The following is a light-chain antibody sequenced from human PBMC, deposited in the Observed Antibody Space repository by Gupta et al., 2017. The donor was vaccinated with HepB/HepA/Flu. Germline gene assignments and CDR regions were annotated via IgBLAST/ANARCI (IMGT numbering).Light chain of an antibody. CDR1: SSDIGGFDA. V-gene: IGLV2-14*03. CDR3: SSFRSGLTLVV. Sequence: QSALTQPASVSGSPGQTIIISCPGSSSDIGGFDAVSWYQQHPGKAPKLLIYGVTNRPSGDSYRFSGSKSGNTASLTISGLQPEDEATYYCSSFRSGLTLVVFGGGTKLTVL. J-gene: IGLJ3*02. CDR2: GVT.